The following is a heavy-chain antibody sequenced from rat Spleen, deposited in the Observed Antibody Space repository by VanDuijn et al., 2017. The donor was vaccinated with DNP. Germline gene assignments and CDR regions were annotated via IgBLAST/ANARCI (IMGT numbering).Heavy chain of an antibody. Sequence: EVHLVESGGGLVQPGRSLKLSCAASGFTFSDYYMAWVRQAPTKGLEWVAYINYDGGSTYYGDSVKGRFTISRENAKDTQYLQMDSLRSEDTATYYCATGVYGGYEDWFAYWGQGTLVTVSS. CDR3: ATGVYGGYEDWFAY. D-gene: IGHD1-11*01. CDR1: GFTFSDYY. V-gene: IGHV5-20*01. J-gene: IGHJ3*01. CDR2: INYDGGST.